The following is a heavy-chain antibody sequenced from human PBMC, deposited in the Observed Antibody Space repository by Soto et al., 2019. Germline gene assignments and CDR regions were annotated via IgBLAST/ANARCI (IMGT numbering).Heavy chain of an antibody. J-gene: IGHJ4*02. CDR1: GYTFTSYA. V-gene: IGHV1-3*01. D-gene: IGHD3-10*01. Sequence: QVPLVQSGAEVKKPGASVKVSCKASGYTFTSYAMHWVRQAPGQRLEWMGWINAGNGNTQYSQKFQGRVTITRDTSASTAYMELSSLRSEDTAAYSCAGEYYYGSGGGGNFDYWGQGTLVTVSS. CDR3: AGEYYYGSGGGGNFDY. CDR2: INAGNGNT.